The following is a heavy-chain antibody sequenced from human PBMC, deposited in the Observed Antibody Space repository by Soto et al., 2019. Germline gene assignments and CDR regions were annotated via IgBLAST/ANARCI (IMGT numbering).Heavy chain of an antibody. J-gene: IGHJ4*02. Sequence: QPGGSLRLSCAASGFTFSSYGMHWVRQAPGKGLEWVAVISYDGSNKYYADSVKGRFTISRDDSKHTVTLQMNGLRVEDTAVYYCATYGQHLMDSWGQGTLVTVSS. CDR3: ATYGQHLMDS. D-gene: IGHD4-17*01. CDR1: GFTFSSYG. CDR2: ISYDGSNK. V-gene: IGHV3-30*03.